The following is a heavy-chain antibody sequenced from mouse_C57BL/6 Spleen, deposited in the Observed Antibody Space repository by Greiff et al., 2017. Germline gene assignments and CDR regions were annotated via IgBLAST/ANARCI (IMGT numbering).Heavy chain of an antibody. J-gene: IGHJ2*01. D-gene: IGHD1-1*01. CDR1: GYTFTSYW. CDR3: AILLLLDY. V-gene: IGHV1-74*01. Sequence: VQLQQSGAELVKPGASVKVSCKASGYTFTSYWMHWVKQRPGQGLEWIGRIHPSDSDTNYNQKFKGKATLTVDKSYITAYMQLISRTSADAAVYYCAILLLLDYWGQGTTLTVSS. CDR2: IHPSDSDT.